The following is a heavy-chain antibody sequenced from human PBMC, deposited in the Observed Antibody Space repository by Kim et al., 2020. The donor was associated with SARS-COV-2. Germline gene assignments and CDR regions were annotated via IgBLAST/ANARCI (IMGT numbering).Heavy chain of an antibody. CDR3: ARRNVEGYSYVQALYYFDY. V-gene: IGHV1-18*01. D-gene: IGHD5-18*01. CDR2: ISTYNAKT. Sequence: ASVKVSCKPSGYSFNSFGITWVRQAPGQGLEWMGWISTYNAKTDYAQKFQGRVTMTIDTSTRTAYMELRSLRSDDTAVYYCARRNVEGYSYVQALYYFDYWGQGSLVTVSS. J-gene: IGHJ4*02. CDR1: GYSFNSFG.